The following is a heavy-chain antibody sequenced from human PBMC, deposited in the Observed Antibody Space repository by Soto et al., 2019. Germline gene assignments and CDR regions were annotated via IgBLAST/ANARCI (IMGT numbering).Heavy chain of an antibody. CDR2: IIPTLGIA. J-gene: IGHJ6*02. D-gene: IGHD5-18*01. V-gene: IGHV1-69*02. Sequence: SVKVSCKASGGTFSSYTISWVRQAPGQGLEWMGRIIPTLGIANYAQKFQGRVTITADKSTSTAYMELSSLRSEDTAVYYCASGYSYGYQSYYYGMDVWGQGTTVTVSS. CDR3: ASGYSYGYQSYYYGMDV. CDR1: GGTFSSYT.